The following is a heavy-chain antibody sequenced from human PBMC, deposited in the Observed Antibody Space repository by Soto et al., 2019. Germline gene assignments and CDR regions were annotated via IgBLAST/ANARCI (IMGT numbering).Heavy chain of an antibody. CDR2: IFYSGST. D-gene: IGHD4-17*01. CDR1: GASISSRNYY. Sequence: PSETLSLTCNVSGASISSRNYYWAWIRQSPGKGLEWFGSIFYSGSTYYNPSLKSRITISILTSQNQFSLRLTSVTDADTAVYYCVRHPRTTVPRQHHYYCDTWGPGNLVTVS. CDR3: VRHPRTTVPRQHHYYCDT. J-gene: IGHJ4*02. V-gene: IGHV4-39*01.